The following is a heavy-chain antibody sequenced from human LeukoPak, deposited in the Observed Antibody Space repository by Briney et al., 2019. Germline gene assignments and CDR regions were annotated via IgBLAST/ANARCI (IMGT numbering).Heavy chain of an antibody. V-gene: IGHV3-53*01. J-gene: IGHJ3*02. D-gene: IGHD1-14*01. Sequence: GGSLRLSCAVAGFTVSGNYMSWVRQAPGKGLEWVSLIYSGDTTLYADSVKGRFTISRDISKNTVYLQMNSLRAEDTAFYYCARVGAEPRDDAFDIWGQGTMVTVSS. CDR3: ARVGAEPRDDAFDI. CDR2: IYSGDTT. CDR1: GFTVSGNY.